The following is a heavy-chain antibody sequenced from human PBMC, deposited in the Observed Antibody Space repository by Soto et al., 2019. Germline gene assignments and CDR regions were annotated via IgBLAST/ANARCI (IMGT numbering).Heavy chain of an antibody. CDR2: MNPNSGNT. CDR3: ARGEEIVATTSHYYYYYMDV. CDR1: GYTFTSYD. V-gene: IGHV1-8*01. J-gene: IGHJ6*03. Sequence: QVQLVQSGAEVKKPGASVNVSCKASGYTFTSYDINWVRHATGQGLEWMGWMNPNSGNTGYAQKFQGRVTMTRNTSISTAYMELSSLRSEDTAVYYCARGEEIVATTSHYYYYYMDVWGKGTTVTVSS. D-gene: IGHD5-12*01.